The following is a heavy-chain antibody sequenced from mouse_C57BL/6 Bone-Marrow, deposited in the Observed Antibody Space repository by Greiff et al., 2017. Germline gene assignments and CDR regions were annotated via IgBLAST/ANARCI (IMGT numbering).Heavy chain of an antibody. D-gene: IGHD3-3*01. V-gene: IGHV1-55*01. CDR2: IYPGSGST. J-gene: IGHJ1*03. CDR1: GYTFTSYW. Sequence: QVQLQQPGAELVKPGASVKMSCKASGYTFTSYWITWVKQRPGQGLEWIGDIYPGSGSTNYNATFKSKATLTVDTSSSTSYMQLSSLTSEGSAVYYCAREGRSRDFDVRGTGTTVTVSS. CDR3: AREGRSRDFDV.